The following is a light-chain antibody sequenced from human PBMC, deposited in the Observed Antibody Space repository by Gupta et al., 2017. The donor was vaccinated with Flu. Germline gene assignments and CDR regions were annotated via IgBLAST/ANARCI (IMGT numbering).Light chain of an antibody. CDR1: SSDVGAYKH. Sequence: QSALTQPPSASGSPGPSVTLSCTGTSSDVGAYKHVSWYQQYPGKAPKLMIHEVSQRPSGVPDRFSGSKSGNTASLTVSGLQAEDEADYYCSAYAGSNFIIFGGGTKLTVL. J-gene: IGLJ2*01. V-gene: IGLV2-8*01. CDR3: SAYAGSNFII. CDR2: EVS.